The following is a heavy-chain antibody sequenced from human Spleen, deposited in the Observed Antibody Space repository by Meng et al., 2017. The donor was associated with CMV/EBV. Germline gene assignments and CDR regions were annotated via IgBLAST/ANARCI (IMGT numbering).Heavy chain of an antibody. CDR2: NNNSGSN. D-gene: IGHD1-26*01. V-gene: IGHV4-34*01. CDR3: ARSRIVGVYIPYGY. CDR1: GGSFSDYY. Sequence: QLQLQQWVAGLLKPSEPFSLSCADYGGSFSDYYWSWSRQPPGKGLEWIGENNNSGSNNYNPSLKSRVTISVDTSKNQFSLKLSSVTAADTAVYYCARSRIVGVYIPYGYWGQGTLVTVSS. J-gene: IGHJ4*02.